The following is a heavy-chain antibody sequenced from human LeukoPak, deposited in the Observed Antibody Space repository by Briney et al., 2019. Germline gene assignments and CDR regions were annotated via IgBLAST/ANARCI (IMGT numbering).Heavy chain of an antibody. Sequence: GASVKVSYKTSGYSFTGYYIHWVRQAPGQGLEWMGWINGHSGGTNSAQRFQGRVTMTRDTSINTAYMELSSLTSDDTAVYYCVRGITYMDVWGRGTTVTVSS. V-gene: IGHV1-2*02. CDR2: INGHSGGT. CDR1: GYSFTGYY. J-gene: IGHJ6*03. CDR3: VRGITYMDV. D-gene: IGHD1-14*01.